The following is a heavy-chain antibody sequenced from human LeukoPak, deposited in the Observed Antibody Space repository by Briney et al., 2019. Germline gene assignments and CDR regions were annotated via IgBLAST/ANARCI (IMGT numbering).Heavy chain of an antibody. D-gene: IGHD1-26*01. Sequence: ASVKVSCKASGYTFTGYYMHWVRQAPGQGLEWMGWINPNIGDTNYAQKFQDRVTMTRDTSISTAYMELSSLRSNDTAVYYCARSGGSYSHYYYYMDVWGKGTTVTVSS. CDR2: INPNIGDT. V-gene: IGHV1-2*02. CDR1: GYTFTGYY. CDR3: ARSGGSYSHYYYYMDV. J-gene: IGHJ6*03.